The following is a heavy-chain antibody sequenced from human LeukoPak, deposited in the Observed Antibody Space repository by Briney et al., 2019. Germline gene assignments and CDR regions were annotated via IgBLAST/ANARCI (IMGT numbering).Heavy chain of an antibody. CDR2: ITNSGRST. Sequence: SGGSLRLSCEASVFSLSTYFISWIRQAPGKGLEWVSYITNSGRSTKYADAVKGRFTISRDNTKQSVYLEMTDLRAGDTAVYYCAREASGYYHVFDSWGQGTLVTVSS. J-gene: IGHJ4*02. CDR3: AREASGYYHVFDS. CDR1: VFSLSTYF. D-gene: IGHD3-3*01. V-gene: IGHV3-11*04.